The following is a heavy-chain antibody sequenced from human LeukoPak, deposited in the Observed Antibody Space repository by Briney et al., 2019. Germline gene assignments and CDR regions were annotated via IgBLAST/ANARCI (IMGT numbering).Heavy chain of an antibody. CDR2: IYPGDSDT. CDR3: ARQQRGGLVPATGFDY. Sequence: GESLKISCKGSGYSFATHWIGWVRQMPGKGLEWMGIIYPGDSDTRYSPSFQGQVTISADKSISTAYPQWSSLKASDTAMYYCARQQRGGLVPATGFDYWGQETRVTVSS. V-gene: IGHV5-51*01. J-gene: IGHJ4*02. D-gene: IGHD6-6*01. CDR1: GYSFATHW.